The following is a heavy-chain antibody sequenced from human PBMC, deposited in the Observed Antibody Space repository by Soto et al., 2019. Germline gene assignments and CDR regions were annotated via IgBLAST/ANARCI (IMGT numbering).Heavy chain of an antibody. CDR1: GFTFSSYS. V-gene: IGHV3-21*01. J-gene: IGHJ6*02. CDR2: ISSSSSYI. Sequence: GGSLRLSCAASGFTFSSYSMNWVRQAPGKGLERVSSISSSSSYIYYADSVKGRFTISRDNAKNSLYLQMNSLRAEDTAVYYFARDRIAARSYYYYSMDVWGQGTTVTVSS. D-gene: IGHD6-6*01. CDR3: ARDRIAARSYYYYSMDV.